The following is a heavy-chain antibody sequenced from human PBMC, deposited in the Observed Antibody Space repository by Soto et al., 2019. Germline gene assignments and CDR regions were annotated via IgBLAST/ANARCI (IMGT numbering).Heavy chain of an antibody. D-gene: IGHD3-3*01. CDR2: IKEDGSER. J-gene: IGHJ4*02. V-gene: IGHV3-7*03. CDR3: ARDVGPVTIFGEALSGYFDF. Sequence: RWGRHAPGEGVGGLASIKEDGSERYYLDSVKGRFTISRDNAKDSLSLQMNSLRGEDTAFYYCARDVGPVTIFGEALSGYFDFWGQGTLVTVSS.